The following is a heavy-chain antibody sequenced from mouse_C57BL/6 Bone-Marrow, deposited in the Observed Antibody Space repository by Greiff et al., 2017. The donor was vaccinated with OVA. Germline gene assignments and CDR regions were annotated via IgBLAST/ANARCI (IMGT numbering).Heavy chain of an antibody. J-gene: IGHJ4*01. CDR1: GYTFTSYW. CDR2: IHPNSGST. V-gene: IGHV1-64*01. CDR3: ARYFPDYAMDY. Sequence: QVQLQQSGAELVKPGASVKLSCKASGYTFTSYWMHWVKQRPGQGLEWIGMIHPNSGSTNYNEKFKSKATLTVDKSSSTAYMQLSSLTSEDSAVYYCARYFPDYAMDYWGQGTSVTVSS.